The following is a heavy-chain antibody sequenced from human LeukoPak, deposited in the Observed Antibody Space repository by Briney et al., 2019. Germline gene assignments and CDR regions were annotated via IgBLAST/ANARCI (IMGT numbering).Heavy chain of an antibody. V-gene: IGHV4-4*07. D-gene: IGHD3-22*01. J-gene: IGHJ5*02. CDR2: IYTSGSI. CDR3: ARDLGQYYDTSDNWFDP. CDR1: GGSISSYY. Sequence: PSETLSLTCTVSGGSISSYYWSWIRQPAGKGLEWIGRIYTSGSITYNPSLKSRVSMSVDTSKNQFSLKLSSVTAADTAVYYCARDLGQYYDTSDNWFDPWGQGTLVTVSS.